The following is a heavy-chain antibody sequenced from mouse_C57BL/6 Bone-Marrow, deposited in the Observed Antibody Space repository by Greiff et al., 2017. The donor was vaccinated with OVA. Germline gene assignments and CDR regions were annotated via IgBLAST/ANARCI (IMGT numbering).Heavy chain of an antibody. Sequence: VQLQQPGAELVMPGASVKLSCKASGYTFTSYWMHWVKQRPGQGLEWIGEIDPSDSYTNYNQKFKGKSTLTVDKSSSTAYMQLSSLTSEDSAVYYCARWRLRRKGFDYWGQGTTLTVSS. CDR1: GYTFTSYW. CDR3: ARWRLRRKGFDY. D-gene: IGHD2-4*01. CDR2: IDPSDSYT. V-gene: IGHV1-69*01. J-gene: IGHJ2*01.